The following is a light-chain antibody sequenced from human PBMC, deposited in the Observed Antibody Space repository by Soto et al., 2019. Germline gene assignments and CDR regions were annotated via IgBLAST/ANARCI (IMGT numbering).Light chain of an antibody. CDR3: SSYTSSGTLYV. Sequence: QSALTQPASVSGSPGQSITISCTGTSSDVGAFNYVSWFQHHPGKAPKLMISEVNNRPSGVSTRFSGSKSGDTASLTISGLQAEDEADYYCSSYTSSGTLYVFGNGTKVTV. V-gene: IGLV2-14*01. CDR2: EVN. CDR1: SSDVGAFNY. J-gene: IGLJ1*01.